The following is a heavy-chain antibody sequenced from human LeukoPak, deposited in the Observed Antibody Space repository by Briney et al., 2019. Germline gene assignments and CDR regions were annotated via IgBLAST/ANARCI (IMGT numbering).Heavy chain of an antibody. J-gene: IGHJ4*02. CDR1: GFTFSSYA. V-gene: IGHV3-30-3*01. D-gene: IGHD4-11*01. Sequence: GGSLRLSCAASGFTFSSYAMHWVRQAPGKGLEWVAIILYDGSNRYYADSVKGRFTISRDNSKNTLYLEMSSLRAEDTAAYYCARPTTASTIYEYYFDYWGQGTLVTVSS. CDR3: ARPTTASTIYEYYFDY. CDR2: ILYDGSNR.